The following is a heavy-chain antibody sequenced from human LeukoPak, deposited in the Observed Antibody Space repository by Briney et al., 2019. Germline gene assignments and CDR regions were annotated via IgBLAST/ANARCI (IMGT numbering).Heavy chain of an antibody. J-gene: IGHJ4*02. CDR3: ARHPPFIAARPYYFDY. CDR2: IYHSGST. Sequence: SSETLSLTCAVSGYSISSGYYWGWIRQPPGKGLEWIGSIYHSGSTYYNPSLKSRVTISVDTSKNQFSLKLSSVTAADTAVYYCARHPPFIAARPYYFDYWGQGTLVTVSS. V-gene: IGHV4-38-2*01. CDR1: GYSISSGYY. D-gene: IGHD6-6*01.